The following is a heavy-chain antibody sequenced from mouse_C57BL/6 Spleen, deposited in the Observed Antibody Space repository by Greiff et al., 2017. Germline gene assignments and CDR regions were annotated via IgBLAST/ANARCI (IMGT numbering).Heavy chain of an antibody. Sequence: EVQLQQSGPELVKPGASVKISCKASGYSFTGYYMHWVKQSSEKSLEWIGEINPSTGGTSYNQKFKGKATLTVDKSSSTAYMQLKSLTSEDSAVYYCARGDGYLYAMDYWGQGTAVTVSS. J-gene: IGHJ4*01. D-gene: IGHD2-3*01. V-gene: IGHV1-43*01. CDR3: ARGDGYLYAMDY. CDR2: INPSTGGT. CDR1: GYSFTGYY.